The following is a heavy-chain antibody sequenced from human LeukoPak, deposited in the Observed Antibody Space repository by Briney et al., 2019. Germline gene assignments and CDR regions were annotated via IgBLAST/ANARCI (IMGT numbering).Heavy chain of an antibody. CDR1: GGSFSGYY. J-gene: IGHJ4*02. CDR2: INHSGST. CDR3: AIRTGNFDY. D-gene: IGHD7-27*01. Sequence: TSETLSLTCAVYGGSFSGYYWSWIRQPPGKGLEWIGEINHSGSTNYNPSLKSRVTISEDTSKNQFSLKLSSVTAADTAVYYCAIRTGNFDYWGQGTLVTVSS. V-gene: IGHV4-34*01.